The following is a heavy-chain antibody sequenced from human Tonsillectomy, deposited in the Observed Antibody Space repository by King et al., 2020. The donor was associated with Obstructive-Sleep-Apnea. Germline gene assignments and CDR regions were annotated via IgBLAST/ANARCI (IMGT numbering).Heavy chain of an antibody. CDR2: FDPETAET. V-gene: IGHV1-24*01. J-gene: IGHJ2*01. D-gene: IGHD3-9*01. CDR3: ATQNTYYDVLTGYYNWYLDL. CDR1: GYTLTELS. Sequence: AQLVQSGAEVKKPGASVKVSCKVSGYTLTELSMHWVRQAPGKGLEWMGGFDPETAETIYARKFQGRFTMTEDTSTDSAYMELSSLRSEDTAVYYCATQNTYYDVLTGYYNWYLDLWGRGTLVTVSS.